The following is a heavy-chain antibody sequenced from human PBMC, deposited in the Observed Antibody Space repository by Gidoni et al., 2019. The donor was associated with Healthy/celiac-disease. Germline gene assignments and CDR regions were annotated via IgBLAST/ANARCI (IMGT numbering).Heavy chain of an antibody. D-gene: IGHD1-7*01. CDR1: GYSFTSYW. Sequence: EVQLLQSGAEVKKPGESLKISCKGSGYSFTSYWIGWVRQMPGKGLEWMGIIYPGDSDTRYSPSFQGQVTISADKSISTAYLQWSSLKASDTAMYYCARQRGNYGPAYYFDYWGQGTLVTVSS. J-gene: IGHJ4*02. CDR2: IYPGDSDT. CDR3: ARQRGNYGPAYYFDY. V-gene: IGHV5-51*01.